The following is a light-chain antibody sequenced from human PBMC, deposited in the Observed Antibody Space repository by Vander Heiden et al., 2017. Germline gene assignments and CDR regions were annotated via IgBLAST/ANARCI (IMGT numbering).Light chain of an antibody. J-gene: IGLJ1*01. CDR2: DVR. V-gene: IGLV2-14*03. CDR3: SSYPRSSTLV. CDR1: SSDVVDYNY. Sequence: QSALPQPASVSVSPGQSITIPCTGTSSDVVDYNYVSWYQHHPRKAPTIMIYDVRNRPSGVSTHFSGSKSGNPASLTISGLQAEDEADYYCSSYPRSSTLVFGPGTKFTVL.